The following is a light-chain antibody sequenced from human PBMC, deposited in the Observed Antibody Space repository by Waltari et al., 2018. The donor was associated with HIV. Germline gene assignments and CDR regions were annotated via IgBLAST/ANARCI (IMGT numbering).Light chain of an antibody. V-gene: IGKV1-5*03. CDR3: QQYDNYLWT. J-gene: IGKJ1*01. CDR2: RAS. CDR1: QSISSW. Sequence: DIQMTQSPFTLSASVGDRVTITCRASQSISSWLAWYQQKPGNVPKLLIYRASTLESGVPSRFSGSGSGTEFTLTISSLQPDDFATYYCQQYDNYLWTFGQGTKVETK.